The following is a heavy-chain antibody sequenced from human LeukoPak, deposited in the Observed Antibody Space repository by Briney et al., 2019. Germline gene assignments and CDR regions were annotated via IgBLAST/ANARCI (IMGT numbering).Heavy chain of an antibody. CDR2: ISSSSSYI. CDR3: ARKSGGSCYAY. V-gene: IGHV3-21*01. Sequence: GGSLTLSCAASGSTFSSYSMNWVRQAPGKGLEWVSSISSSSSYIYYADSVKRRFTISRDNAKNSLYLQMNSLRAEDTAVYYCARKSGGSCYAYWGQGTLVTVSS. CDR1: GSTFSSYS. J-gene: IGHJ4*02. D-gene: IGHD2-15*01.